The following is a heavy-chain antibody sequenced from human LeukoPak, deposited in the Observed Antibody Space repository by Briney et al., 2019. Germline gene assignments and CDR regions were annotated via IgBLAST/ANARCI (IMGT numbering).Heavy chain of an antibody. V-gene: IGHV1-69*06. D-gene: IGHD3-22*01. J-gene: IGHJ4*02. CDR3: ARGAGWLYD. CDR1: EDTLRNIA. CDR2: IIPMIATA. Sequence: SVKVSCKTTEDTLRNIAFSWVRQAPGQGLEWLGGIIPMIATASYSQKFQGRVSINADKSTNTVYMELSSLKLEDTAVYYCARGAGWLYDWGQGTLVIVSS.